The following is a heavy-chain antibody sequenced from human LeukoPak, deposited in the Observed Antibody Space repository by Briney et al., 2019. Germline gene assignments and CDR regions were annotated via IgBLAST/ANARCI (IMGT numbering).Heavy chain of an antibody. CDR2: INPSGGST. CDR1: GYTFTSYY. J-gene: IGHJ2*01. Sequence: ASVKVSCKASGYTFTSYYMHWVRQAPGQGLEWMGIINPSGGSTSYAQKFQGRVTMTRDTSTSTVYMELSSLRSEDTAVYYCARMGVTVTNPWYFDLWGRGTRVTVSS. CDR3: ARMGVTVTNPWYFDL. D-gene: IGHD4-17*01. V-gene: IGHV1-46*01.